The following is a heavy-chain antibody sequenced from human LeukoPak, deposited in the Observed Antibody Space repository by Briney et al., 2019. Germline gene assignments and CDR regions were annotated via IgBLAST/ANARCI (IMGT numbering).Heavy chain of an antibody. CDR2: IYSGGST. J-gene: IGHJ4*02. CDR3: ARASPANWGSYDY. Sequence: PGGSLRLSCAASGFTVSSNYMSWVRQAPGKGLEWVSVIYSGGSTYYADSVEGRFTISRDNSKNTLYLQMNSLRAEDTAVYYCARASPANWGSYDYWGQGTLVTVSS. V-gene: IGHV3-66*01. CDR1: GFTVSSNY. D-gene: IGHD7-27*01.